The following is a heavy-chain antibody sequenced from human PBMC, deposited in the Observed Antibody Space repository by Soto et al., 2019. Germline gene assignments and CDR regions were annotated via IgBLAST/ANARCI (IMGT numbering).Heavy chain of an antibody. CDR2: INNDGSST. Sequence: GSLRLSCAASGFTFSSYWMHWVRQAPGKGLVWVSRINNDGSSTSYADSVKGRFTISRDNAKSTLYLEMSSLRAEDTAVYYCARDPLIGDTDYGLDVWGQGTTVTVSS. V-gene: IGHV3-74*01. CDR3: ARDPLIGDTDYGLDV. CDR1: GFTFSSYW. J-gene: IGHJ6*02. D-gene: IGHD2-21*01.